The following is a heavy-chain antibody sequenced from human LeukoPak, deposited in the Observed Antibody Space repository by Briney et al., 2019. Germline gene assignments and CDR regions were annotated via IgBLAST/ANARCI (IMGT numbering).Heavy chain of an antibody. CDR1: GFTFSTNS. Sequence: GGSLRLSCAASGFTFSTNSMSWVRQAPGKGLEWVSYITSSGSVIHYSDSVRGRFTISRDNAKSSLYPQMNSLRAEDTAIYYCARDWASPGPTTIWGQGTLVTVSS. CDR3: ARDWASPGPTTI. CDR2: ITSSGSVI. D-gene: IGHD1-26*01. J-gene: IGHJ4*02. V-gene: IGHV3-48*01.